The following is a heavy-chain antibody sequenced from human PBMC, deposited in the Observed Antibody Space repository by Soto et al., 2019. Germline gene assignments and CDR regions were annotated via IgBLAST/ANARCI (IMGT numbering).Heavy chain of an antibody. CDR1: GFTFSSYA. D-gene: IGHD6-19*01. V-gene: IGHV3-23*01. CDR3: ASSSSGWYFDY. J-gene: IGHJ4*02. Sequence: EVQLLESGGGLVQPGGSLRLSCAASGFTFSSYAMNWVRQAPGKGLEWVSVISGSGGSTYYADSVKGRFTISRDNSKNTLYLQMNSLRVEDTAVYYCASSSSGWYFDYWGQGTLVTVSS. CDR2: ISGSGGST.